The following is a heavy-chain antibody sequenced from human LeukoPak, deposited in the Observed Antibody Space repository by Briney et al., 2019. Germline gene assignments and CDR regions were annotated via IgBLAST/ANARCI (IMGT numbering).Heavy chain of an antibody. Sequence: GASVKVSCKASAYTFTSYDINWVRQATGQGLEWMGWMNPNSGNTGYAQKFQGRVTMTRNTSISTAYMELSSLRSEDTAVYYCARGAPGSYCSGGSCPYFDYWVQGTLISVSS. V-gene: IGHV1-8*01. CDR3: ARGAPGSYCSGGSCPYFDY. CDR1: AYTFTSYD. D-gene: IGHD2-15*01. CDR2: MNPNSGNT. J-gene: IGHJ4*02.